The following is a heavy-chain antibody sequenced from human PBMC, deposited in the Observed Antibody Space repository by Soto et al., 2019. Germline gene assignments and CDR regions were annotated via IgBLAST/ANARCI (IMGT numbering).Heavy chain of an antibody. J-gene: IGHJ4*02. CDR3: ARQFDSDTSGYYYAY. CDR1: GGTFSRNT. V-gene: IGHV1-69*13. D-gene: IGHD3-22*01. Sequence: SVKVSCKSSGGTFSRNTISWVRQAPGQGLEWMGGIMPIFGSANYAQKFQGRVTITADEYTRTVYMELSRLRSEDTAVYYCARQFDSDTSGYYYAYWGQGTLVTVSS. CDR2: IMPIFGSA.